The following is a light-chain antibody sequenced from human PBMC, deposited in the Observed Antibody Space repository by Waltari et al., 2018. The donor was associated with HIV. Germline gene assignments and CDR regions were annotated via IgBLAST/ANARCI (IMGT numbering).Light chain of an antibody. V-gene: IGLV3-25*03. CDR1: ALPKQY. CDR3: QSADSTGSYPDV. J-gene: IGLJ1*01. CDR2: KDN. Sequence: SYELTQPPSVSVSPGQTARITCSGDALPKQYAYWYQQKPGQAPLLVIYKDNERPSGIPERFSGSSSGTTVTLTISGVHTEDEADYYCQSADSTGSYPDVFGTGTKVTGL.